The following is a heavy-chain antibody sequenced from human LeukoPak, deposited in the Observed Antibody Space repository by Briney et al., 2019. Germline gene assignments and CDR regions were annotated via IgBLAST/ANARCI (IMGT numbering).Heavy chain of an antibody. CDR1: GFTFSSYG. CDR2: TSYDGSNK. V-gene: IGHV3-30*18. J-gene: IGHJ5*02. D-gene: IGHD6-13*01. Sequence: PGGSLRLSCAASGFTFSSYGMHWVRQAPGKGLEWVAVTSYDGSNKYYADSVKGRFTISRDNSKNTLYLQMNSLRAEDTAVYYCAKDRIAAAANWFDPWGQGTLVTVSS. CDR3: AKDRIAAAANWFDP.